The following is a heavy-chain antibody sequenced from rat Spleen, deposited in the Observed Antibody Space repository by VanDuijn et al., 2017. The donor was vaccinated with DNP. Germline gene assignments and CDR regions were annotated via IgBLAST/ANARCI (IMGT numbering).Heavy chain of an antibody. J-gene: IGHJ3*01. D-gene: IGHD1-11*01. V-gene: IGHV5-22*01. Sequence: EVQLVESGGGLVQPGRSLKLSCATSGFTFSDFYMAWVRQAPKKGLEWVASIIYEGSSTHYGDSVKGRFTISRDNAKNSQYLQMDSLRSEDTATYYCATGVYGGYEDWFAYWGQGTLVTVSS. CDR3: ATGVYGGYEDWFAY. CDR2: IIYEGSST. CDR1: GFTFSDFY.